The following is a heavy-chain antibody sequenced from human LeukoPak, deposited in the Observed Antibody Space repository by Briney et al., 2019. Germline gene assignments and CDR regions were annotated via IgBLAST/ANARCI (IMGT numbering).Heavy chain of an antibody. CDR3: ARDRDDSGAYDY. CDR1: GFTFSSYA. CDR2: ISSSGSTI. Sequence: QPGGSLRLSCAASGFTFSSYAMSWVRQAPGKGLEWVSYISSSGSTIYYADSVKGRFTISRDNAKNSLYLQMNSLRAEDTAVYYCARDRDDSGAYDYWGQGTLVTVSS. V-gene: IGHV3-48*04. D-gene: IGHD4-17*01. J-gene: IGHJ4*02.